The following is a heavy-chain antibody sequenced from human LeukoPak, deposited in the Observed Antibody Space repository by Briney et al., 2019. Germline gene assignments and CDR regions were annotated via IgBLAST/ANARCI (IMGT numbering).Heavy chain of an antibody. CDR1: GFTFSNYA. CDR3: ARVHYDSSGPLGY. CDR2: ISDSGGNT. V-gene: IGHV3-23*01. Sequence: GGSPRLSCAASGFTFSNYAMSWVRQAPGKGLEWVSAISDSGGNTYYADSVKGRFTISRDNSKNTLYLQMNSLRAEDTAVYYCARVHYDSSGPLGYWGQGTLVTVSS. D-gene: IGHD3-22*01. J-gene: IGHJ4*02.